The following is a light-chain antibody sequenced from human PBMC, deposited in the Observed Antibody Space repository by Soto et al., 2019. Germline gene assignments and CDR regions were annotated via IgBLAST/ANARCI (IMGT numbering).Light chain of an antibody. CDR1: SSDVGSSNF. Sequence: QSVLTQPASVSGSPGQSITISCTGTSSDVGSSNFVSWYQQHPGKAPKLIFYDNNKRPSGIPDRFSGSKSGTSATLGITGLQTGDEADYYCGTWSNRLSTYVFGTGTKVTVL. J-gene: IGLJ1*01. V-gene: IGLV1-51*01. CDR3: GTWSNRLSTYV. CDR2: DNN.